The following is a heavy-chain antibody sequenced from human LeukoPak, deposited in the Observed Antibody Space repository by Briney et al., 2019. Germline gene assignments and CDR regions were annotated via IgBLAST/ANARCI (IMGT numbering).Heavy chain of an antibody. CDR2: MNPNSGNT. Sequence: ASVTVSCKASGYTFTSYNINWVRQATGQGLEWMGWMNPNSGNTGYAQKFQGRVTMTRNTSISTAYMELSSLRSEDTAVYYCARALYSSSIRFYYYMDVWGKGTTVTVSS. D-gene: IGHD6-6*01. J-gene: IGHJ6*03. V-gene: IGHV1-8*01. CDR3: ARALYSSSIRFYYYMDV. CDR1: GYTFTSYN.